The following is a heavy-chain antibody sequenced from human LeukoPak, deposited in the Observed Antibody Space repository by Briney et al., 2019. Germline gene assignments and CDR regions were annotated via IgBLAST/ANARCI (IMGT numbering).Heavy chain of an antibody. Sequence: PGGSLRLSCAASGFTFSSYAMHWVRQAPGKGLEWVAVISYDGSNKYYADSVKGRFTISRDNSKNTLYLQMNSLRAEDTAVYYCARDPYYYDSSGYGDYWGQGTLVTVSS. V-gene: IGHV3-30-3*01. CDR2: ISYDGSNK. CDR3: ARDPYYYDSSGYGDY. CDR1: GFTFSSYA. J-gene: IGHJ4*02. D-gene: IGHD3-22*01.